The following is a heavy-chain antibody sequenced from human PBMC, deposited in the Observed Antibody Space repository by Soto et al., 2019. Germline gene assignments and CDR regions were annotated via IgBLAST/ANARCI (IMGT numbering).Heavy chain of an antibody. D-gene: IGHD2-15*01. CDR1: GFTFSDHY. CDR3: ARSSEDCSGGSCYSLFDY. J-gene: IGHJ4*02. CDR2: TRNKANSYTT. V-gene: IGHV3-72*01. Sequence: EVQLVESGGGLVQPGGSLRLSCAASGFTFSDHYMDWVRQAPGKGLEWVGRTRNKANSYTTEYAASVKGRFTISRDDSKNSLYLQMNSLKTEDTAVYYCARSSEDCSGGSCYSLFDYWGQGTLVTVSS.